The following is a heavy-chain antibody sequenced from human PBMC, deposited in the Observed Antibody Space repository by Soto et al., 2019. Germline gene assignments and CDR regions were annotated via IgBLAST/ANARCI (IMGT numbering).Heavy chain of an antibody. Sequence: PGGSLRLSCAASGFTFSSYSMNWVRQAPGKGLEWVSSISSGSYIYYADSVKGRFTISRDNAKNSLYLQMNSLRAEDTAVYYCASTMYYCTNGVCYDYWGQGTLVTVSS. D-gene: IGHD2-8*01. V-gene: IGHV3-21*01. CDR3: ASTMYYCTNGVCYDY. CDR2: ISSGSYI. CDR1: GFTFSSYS. J-gene: IGHJ4*02.